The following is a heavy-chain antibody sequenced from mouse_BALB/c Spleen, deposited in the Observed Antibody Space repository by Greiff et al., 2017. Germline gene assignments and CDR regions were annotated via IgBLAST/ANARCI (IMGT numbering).Heavy chain of an antibody. D-gene: IGHD2-13*01. Sequence: DVKLVESGGGLVQPGGSMKLSCVASGFTFSNYWMNWVRQSPEKGLEWVAEIRLKSNNYATHYAESVKGRFTISRDDSKSSVYLQMNNLRAGDTGIYYCTRPDYLGHYAMDYWGQGTSVTVSS. V-gene: IGHV6-6*02. J-gene: IGHJ4*01. CDR2: IRLKSNNYAT. CDR1: GFTFSNYW. CDR3: TRPDYLGHYAMDY.